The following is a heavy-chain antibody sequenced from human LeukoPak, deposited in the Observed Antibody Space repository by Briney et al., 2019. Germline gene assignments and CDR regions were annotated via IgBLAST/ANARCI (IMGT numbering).Heavy chain of an antibody. Sequence: PGGSLRLSCAASGFTFSSYAMHWVRQAPGKGLEWVSFIRYDGSHKSYADSVKGRFTISRDNSKNTLYLQMNSLRIEDTAVYYCAKDRSGTYYFDYWGQGTLVTVSS. D-gene: IGHD1-26*01. CDR2: IRYDGSHK. V-gene: IGHV3-30*02. CDR1: GFTFSSYA. J-gene: IGHJ4*02. CDR3: AKDRSGTYYFDY.